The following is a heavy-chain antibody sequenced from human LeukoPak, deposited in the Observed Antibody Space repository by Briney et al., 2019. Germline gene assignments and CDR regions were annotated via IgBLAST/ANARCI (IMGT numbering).Heavy chain of an antibody. Sequence: SETLSLTCAVYGGSFSGYYWSWIRQPPGKGLEWIGEIYHSGSTNYNPSLKSRVTISVDKSKNQFSLKLSSVTAADTAVYYCARDPSTEVYFDYWGQGTLVTVSS. V-gene: IGHV4-34*01. CDR1: GGSFSGYY. CDR2: IYHSGST. J-gene: IGHJ4*02. CDR3: ARDPSTEVYFDY.